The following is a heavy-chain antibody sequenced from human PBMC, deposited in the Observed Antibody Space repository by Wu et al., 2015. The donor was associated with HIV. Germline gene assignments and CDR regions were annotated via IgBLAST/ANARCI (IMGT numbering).Heavy chain of an antibody. V-gene: IGHV1-69*05. Sequence: QVQLVQFGAELKKPGSSVRITCKASGDGFTSYAVSWVRQAPGQGLEWMGGINPLFGTTKHTQKFQDRVTFTTDESKTTAYMELSSLRSEDTAVYYCAREGEDGSGYYAYLQHWGQGTLVTVSS. CDR3: AREGEDGSGYYAYLQH. J-gene: IGHJ1*01. CDR2: INPLFGTT. CDR1: GDGFTSYA. D-gene: IGHD3-22*01.